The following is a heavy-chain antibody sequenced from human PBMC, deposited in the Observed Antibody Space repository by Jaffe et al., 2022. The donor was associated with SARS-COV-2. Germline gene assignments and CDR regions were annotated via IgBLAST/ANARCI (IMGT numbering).Heavy chain of an antibody. CDR2: IIPILGIA. Sequence: QVQLVQSGAEVKKPGSSVKVSCKASGGTFSSYTISWVRQAPGQGLEWMGRIIPILGIANYAQKFQGRVTITADKSTSTAYMELSSLRSEDTAVYYCARGNGIVVVAEFDPWGQGTLVTVSS. D-gene: IGHD2-15*01. J-gene: IGHJ5*02. CDR1: GGTFSSYT. V-gene: IGHV1-69*02. CDR3: ARGNGIVVVAEFDP.